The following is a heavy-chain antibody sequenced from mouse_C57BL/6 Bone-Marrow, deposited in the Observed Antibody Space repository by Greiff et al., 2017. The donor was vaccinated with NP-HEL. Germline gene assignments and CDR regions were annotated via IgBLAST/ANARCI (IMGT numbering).Heavy chain of an antibody. CDR2: IYPGDGDT. CDR1: GYAFSSYW. J-gene: IGHJ3*01. Sequence: VQLQQSGASVKISCKASGYAFSSYWMNWVKQRPGKGLEWIGQIYPGDGDTNYNGKFKGKATLTADKSSNTAYMQFSSLTSEDSAVYFCARGAYWGQGTLVTVSA. CDR3: ARGAY. V-gene: IGHV1-80*01.